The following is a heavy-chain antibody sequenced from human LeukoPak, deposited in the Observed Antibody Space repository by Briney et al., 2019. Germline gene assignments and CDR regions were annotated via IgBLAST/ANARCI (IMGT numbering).Heavy chain of an antibody. Sequence: ASVTVSCKASGYTFTNYIMYWVRQAPGQRLEWMGWINAGNGNTKYSQKFQGRVTITRDTSASTAYMELSSLRSEDTAVYYCARGLGYYDSSCYPLWGRGTGVTDSS. CDR1: GYTFTNYI. D-gene: IGHD3-22*01. V-gene: IGHV1-3*01. CDR2: INAGNGNT. CDR3: ARGLGYYDSSCYPL. J-gene: IGHJ4*02.